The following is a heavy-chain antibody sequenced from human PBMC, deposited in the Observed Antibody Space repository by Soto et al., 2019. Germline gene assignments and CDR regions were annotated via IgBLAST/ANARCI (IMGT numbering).Heavy chain of an antibody. CDR2: INPNNGGT. V-gene: IGHV1-2*02. CDR1: GYTFTGYY. D-gene: IGHD3-10*01. Sequence: ASVKVSCKASGYTFTGYYMHWVRQAPGQRLEWMGWINPNNGGTKYSQKFQGRVTITRDTSASTAYMELSSLRSEDTAVYYCARGTMVRGVIVDYWGQGTLVTVSS. CDR3: ARGTMVRGVIVDY. J-gene: IGHJ4*02.